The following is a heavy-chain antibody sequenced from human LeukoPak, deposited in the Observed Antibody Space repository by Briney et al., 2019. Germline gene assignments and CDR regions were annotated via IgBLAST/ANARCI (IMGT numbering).Heavy chain of an antibody. CDR3: ARDLYGANSGAFDI. J-gene: IGHJ3*02. D-gene: IGHD4-23*01. V-gene: IGHV1-46*01. Sequence: RASVKVSCTASGYTFTSYYMHWVRQAPGQGLEWMGIINPSGGSTSYAQKVQGRVTVTRDMSTSTVYMELSSLSSEDTAVYSCARDLYGANSGAFDIWGQGTMVSVSS. CDR2: INPSGGST. CDR1: GYTFTSYY.